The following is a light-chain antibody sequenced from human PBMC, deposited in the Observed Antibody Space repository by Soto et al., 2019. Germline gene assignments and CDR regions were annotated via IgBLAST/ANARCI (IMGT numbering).Light chain of an antibody. Sequence: QAVVTQPASLSGSPGQSITISCTGTSSDIGGYKYVSWYQQHPGKAPKLMIYEVTSRPSGVSNRFSGSKSGNTASLTISGLQAEDEADYYCSSYTSSTALVFGTGTKVTVL. CDR1: SSDIGGYKY. V-gene: IGLV2-14*01. J-gene: IGLJ1*01. CDR3: SSYTSSTALV. CDR2: EVT.